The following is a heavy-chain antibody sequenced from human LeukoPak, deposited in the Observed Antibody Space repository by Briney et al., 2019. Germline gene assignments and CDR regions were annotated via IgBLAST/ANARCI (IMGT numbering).Heavy chain of an antibody. CDR3: ARRRVVVSIDY. V-gene: IGHV4-39*07. D-gene: IGHD2-21*01. Sequence: SETLSLTCTVSGGSISSSSYYWGWIRQPPGKGLEWIGSIYYSGSTYYNPSLKSRVTISVDTSKNQFSLKLSSVTAADTAVYYCARRRVVVSIDYWGQGTLVTVSS. CDR1: GGSISSSSYY. J-gene: IGHJ4*02. CDR2: IYYSGST.